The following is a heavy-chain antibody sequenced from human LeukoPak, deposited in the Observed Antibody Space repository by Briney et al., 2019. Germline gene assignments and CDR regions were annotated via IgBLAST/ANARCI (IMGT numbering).Heavy chain of an antibody. D-gene: IGHD3-10*01. CDR3: ARDRDGVRGVISENFDY. CDR1: GFTFSSYA. CDR2: ISYDGSNK. V-gene: IGHV3-30-3*01. J-gene: IGHJ4*02. Sequence: GRSLRLSCAASGFTFSSYAMHWVRQAPGKGLEWVAVISYDGSNKYYADSVKGRFTISRDNSKNTLYLQMNSLRAEDTAVYYCARDRDGVRGVISENFDYWGQGTLVTVSS.